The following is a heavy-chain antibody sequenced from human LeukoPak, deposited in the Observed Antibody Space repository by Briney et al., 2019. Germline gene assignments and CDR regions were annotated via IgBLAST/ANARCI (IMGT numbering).Heavy chain of an antibody. Sequence: ASVKVSCKASGYTFTSYAMHWVRQAPGQRLEWMGWINAGNGNTKHSQKFQGRVTITRDTSASTAYMELSSLRSEDTAVYYCAREYCGGDCYSQYYYYGMDVWGQGTTVTVSS. D-gene: IGHD2-21*02. CDR1: GYTFTSYA. CDR2: INAGNGNT. V-gene: IGHV1-3*01. J-gene: IGHJ6*02. CDR3: AREYCGGDCYSQYYYYGMDV.